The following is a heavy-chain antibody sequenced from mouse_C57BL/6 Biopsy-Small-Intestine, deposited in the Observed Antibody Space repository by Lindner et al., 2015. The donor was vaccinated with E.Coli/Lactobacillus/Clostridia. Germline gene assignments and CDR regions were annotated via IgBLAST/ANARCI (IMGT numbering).Heavy chain of an antibody. J-gene: IGHJ1*01. D-gene: IGHD1-1*01. CDR1: GGTFSAYA. CDR2: TIPVVGKS. V-gene: IGHV1-53*01. CDR3: ARDWSSTSSPDAFDI. Sequence: SVKVSCKASGGTFSAYAVRLGATRPLDKGLSGMGRTIPVVGKSNYAQKFQGRATITADRSTSTVYMELRSLTSEDTGVYYCARDWSSTSSPDAFDIWGQGTTVTVSS.